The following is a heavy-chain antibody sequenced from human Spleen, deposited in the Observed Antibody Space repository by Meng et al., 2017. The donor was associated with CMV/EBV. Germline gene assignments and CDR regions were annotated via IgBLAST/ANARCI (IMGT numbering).Heavy chain of an antibody. Sequence: ATGLVFNDYGMSWGQQVPGRGGEWVAGTNWNGGNTGYADSVKGRFTIFRDSAKNSMYLQMKSLRVEDTALYYCAREPWFSTSSGGDYWGQGVLVTVSS. J-gene: IGHJ4*02. D-gene: IGHD6-6*01. V-gene: IGHV3-20*03. CDR1: GLVFNDYG. CDR3: AREPWFSTSSGGDY. CDR2: TNWNGGNT.